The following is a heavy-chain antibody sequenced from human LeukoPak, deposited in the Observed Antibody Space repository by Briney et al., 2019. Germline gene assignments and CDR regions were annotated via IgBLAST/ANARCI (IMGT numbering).Heavy chain of an antibody. Sequence: PGGSLRLSCAASGFTFSSYWMSWVRQAPGKGLEWVANIKQDGSEKYYVDSVKGRFTISRDNAKNSLYLQMNSLRAEDTAVYYCARDHNDYSIPNWFDPWGQGTLVTVSS. J-gene: IGHJ5*02. CDR1: GFTFSSYW. V-gene: IGHV3-7*01. CDR2: IKQDGSEK. D-gene: IGHD4-11*01. CDR3: ARDHNDYSIPNWFDP.